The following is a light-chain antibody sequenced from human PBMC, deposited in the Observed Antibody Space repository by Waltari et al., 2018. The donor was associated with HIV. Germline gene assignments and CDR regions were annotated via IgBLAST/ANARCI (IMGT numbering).Light chain of an antibody. CDR3: QAWDRSTTVV. CDR1: KLGDKY. V-gene: IGLV3-1*01. J-gene: IGLJ2*01. Sequence: SYELTQPPSVSVSPGQKARITCSGNKLGDKYACWYQQKPGQSPVLVMYQDDWRPAGIPERFSGSNSGNTATLTISGTQAMDEADYYCQAWDRSTTVVFGGGTKVTVL. CDR2: QDD.